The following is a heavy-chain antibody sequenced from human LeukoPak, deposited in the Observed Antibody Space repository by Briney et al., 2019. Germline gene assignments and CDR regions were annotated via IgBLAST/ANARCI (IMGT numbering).Heavy chain of an antibody. CDR3: ARDGDDVIDQKDIVVVPAAPQGYYYYGMDV. CDR1: GGTFSSYA. V-gene: IGHV1-69*01. J-gene: IGHJ6*02. D-gene: IGHD2-2*01. CDR2: FFPIFGTA. Sequence: SVKVSCKASGGTFSSYAISWVRQAPGQGLEWMGRFFPIFGTAHYAQKFQGRVTITADESTSTDYMELSSLRSEDTAVYYCARDGDDVIDQKDIVVVPAAPQGYYYYGMDVWGQGTTVTASS.